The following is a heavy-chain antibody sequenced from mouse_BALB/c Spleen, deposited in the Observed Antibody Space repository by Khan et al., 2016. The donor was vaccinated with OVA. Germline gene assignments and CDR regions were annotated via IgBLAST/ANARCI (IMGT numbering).Heavy chain of an antibody. J-gene: IGHJ3*01. CDR3: VREGTDYRADVWFAY. CDR2: INPSNNYT. V-gene: IGHV1-4*01. D-gene: IGHD2-14*01. CDR1: GYTFTSYT. Sequence: VQLQQSGAELARPGASVKMSCKASGYTFTSYTIHWVRQRPGQALEWIGHINPSNNYTNYNQNFKDKATLIVDKSSSTAYMQMRSLTSEDSAVYYCVREGTDYRADVWFAYWSQGTLVTVSA.